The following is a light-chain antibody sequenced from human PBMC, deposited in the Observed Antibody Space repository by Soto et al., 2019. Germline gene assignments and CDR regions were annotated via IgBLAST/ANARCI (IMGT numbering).Light chain of an antibody. CDR1: QSVSSY. Sequence: ETVLTQSPATLSLSPGERATLSCRASQSVSSYLAWCQQKPGQTPRLLIYDASHRATGIPARFSGSGSGTDFTLTISSLEPEDFAVYYCQQRTDWPPTFGQGTKLEIK. CDR2: DAS. J-gene: IGKJ2*01. CDR3: QQRTDWPPT. V-gene: IGKV3-11*01.